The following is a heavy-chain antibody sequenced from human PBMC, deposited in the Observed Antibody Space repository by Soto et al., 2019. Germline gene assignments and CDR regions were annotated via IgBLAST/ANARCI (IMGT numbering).Heavy chain of an antibody. D-gene: IGHD5-12*01. CDR2: ILSIGTTI. CDR1: GFRFSVYE. J-gene: IGHJ4*02. CDR3: ARGMDIVATIGFDS. V-gene: IGHV3-48*03. Sequence: EVQLMESGGGLVQPGGTLRLSCATSGFRFSVYEMNWVRQAPGKGLEWVAYILSIGTTIYYTDSVKGRFTISRDNTKNLLYLQMNSLRVEDTGVYYCARGMDIVATIGFDSWGQGTMVTVSS.